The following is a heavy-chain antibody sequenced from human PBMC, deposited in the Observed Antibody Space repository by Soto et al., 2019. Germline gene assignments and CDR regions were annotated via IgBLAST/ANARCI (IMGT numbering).Heavy chain of an antibody. CDR2: MIPIFGTI. D-gene: IGHD2-2*01. CDR1: GGTFDSNA. CDR3: AREGLTFGPGAVGGAFDI. J-gene: IGHJ3*02. V-gene: IGHV1-69*12. Sequence: QVQLVQSGTEVRKPGSSVNVSCKASGGTFDSNAISWVRLAPGQGLEWMGGMIPIFGTINNAQKFQDSVAITADESANIVYMELSCLRFEDTAIYYWAREGLTFGPGAVGGAFDIWGQGTLVTVSS.